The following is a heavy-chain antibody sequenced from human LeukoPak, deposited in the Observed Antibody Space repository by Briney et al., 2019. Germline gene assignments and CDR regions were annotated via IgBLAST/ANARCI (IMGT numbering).Heavy chain of an antibody. D-gene: IGHD3-9*01. V-gene: IGHV3-7*05. CDR2: IKQDGREK. J-gene: IGHJ4*02. CDR3: ARDEIRYFDWLLLGGYYFDY. Sequence: GGSLRLSCAASGFTFSSYWMSWVRQAPGKGLEWVANIKQDGREKYYVASVKGQFTISRDNAKNSLYLQMNSLRAEDTAVYYCARDEIRYFDWLLLGGYYFDYWGQGTLVTVSS. CDR1: GFTFSSYW.